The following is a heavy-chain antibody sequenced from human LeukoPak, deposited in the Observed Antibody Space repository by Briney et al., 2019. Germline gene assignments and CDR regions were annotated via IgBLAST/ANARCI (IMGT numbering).Heavy chain of an antibody. CDR2: INRSGGT. CDR1: GGSFSGYY. V-gene: IGHV4-34*01. CDR3: ARDRLSLGAFDI. J-gene: IGHJ3*02. D-gene: IGHD7-27*01. Sequence: SETLSLTCAVYGGSFSGYYWSWIRQTPGKGLEWIGEINRSGGTNYNPSLKSRVTISLDTSKNQFSLRLSSLTAADTAVYYCARDRLSLGAFDIWGQGTMVTVSS.